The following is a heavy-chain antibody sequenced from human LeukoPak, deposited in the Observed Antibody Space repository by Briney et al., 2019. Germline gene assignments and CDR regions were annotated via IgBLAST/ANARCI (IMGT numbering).Heavy chain of an antibody. Sequence: SETLSLTCAVYGGSFSGYYWSWIRQPPGKGLEWIGEINHSGSTNYNPSLKSRVTISVDTSKNQFSLKLSSVTAADTAVYYCARRDYYGSGSYYKVWGQTSKYYFDYWGQGTLVTVSS. CDR2: INHSGST. D-gene: IGHD3-10*01. CDR3: ARRDYYGSGSYYKVWGQTSKYYFDY. CDR1: GGSFSGYY. V-gene: IGHV4-34*01. J-gene: IGHJ4*02.